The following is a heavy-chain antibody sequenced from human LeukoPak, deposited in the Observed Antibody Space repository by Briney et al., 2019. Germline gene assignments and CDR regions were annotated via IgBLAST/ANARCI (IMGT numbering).Heavy chain of an antibody. V-gene: IGHV4-59*01. J-gene: IGHJ4*02. CDR3: ARVRRAYDSSDYFDY. CDR1: GRSISSYY. Sequence: SETLSLTCTVSGRSISSYYWSWIRHPPGTGLVWIGYIYYSGSTNYNPYLKSRVTISVDTSKNQFSLKLSSVTAADTAVYYCARVRRAYDSSDYFDYWGQGTLVTVSS. D-gene: IGHD3-22*01. CDR2: IYYSGST.